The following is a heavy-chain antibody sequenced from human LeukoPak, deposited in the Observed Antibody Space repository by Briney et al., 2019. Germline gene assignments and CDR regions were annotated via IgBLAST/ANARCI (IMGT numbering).Heavy chain of an antibody. J-gene: IGHJ4*01. D-gene: IGHD6-13*01. V-gene: IGHV3-7*01. CDR1: GFTFTDYW. Sequence: GGSLRLSCAVSGFTFTDYWMNWVRQAPGKGLEWVASIRQDGSEKTYVDSVKGRFTTSRDNTKNSLSLQGNSLRVEDTAVYYCARDGTAAGLYFDLWGQGTLVTVSS. CDR3: ARDGTAAGLYFDL. CDR2: IRQDGSEK.